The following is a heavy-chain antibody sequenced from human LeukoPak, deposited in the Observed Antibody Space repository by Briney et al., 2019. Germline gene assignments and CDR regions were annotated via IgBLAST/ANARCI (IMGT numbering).Heavy chain of an antibody. CDR2: IYSGGST. J-gene: IGHJ6*03. Sequence: PGRSLRLSCAASGFTVSSNYMSWVRQAPGKGLEWVSVIYSGGSTYYADSVKGRFTISRDNSKNTLYLQMNSLRAEDTAVYYCARFAAGGSYYYYMDVWGKGTTVTVSS. V-gene: IGHV3-53*01. D-gene: IGHD6-25*01. CDR3: ARFAAGGSYYYYMDV. CDR1: GFTVSSNY.